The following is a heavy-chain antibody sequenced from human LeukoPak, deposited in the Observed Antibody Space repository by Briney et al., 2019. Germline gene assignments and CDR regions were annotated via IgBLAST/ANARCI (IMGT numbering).Heavy chain of an antibody. CDR1: GYTFIDYF. CDR3: VRAVSGTLGGAFDI. D-gene: IGHD1-7*01. J-gene: IGHJ3*02. CDR2: INPNSGVT. V-gene: IGHV1-2*02. Sequence: ASVKVSCKASGYTFIDYFIHWMRQTPGQGLEWLGWINPNSGVTRYAQKFQDRVTLTRETAAYLELSSLKSDDTAMYYCVRAVSGTLGGAFDIWGQGTAVTVSS.